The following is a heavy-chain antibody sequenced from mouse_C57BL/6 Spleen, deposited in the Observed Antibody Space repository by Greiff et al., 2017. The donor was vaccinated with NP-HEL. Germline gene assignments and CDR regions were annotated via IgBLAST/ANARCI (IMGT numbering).Heavy chain of an antibody. D-gene: IGHD1-1*01. V-gene: IGHV1-59*01. J-gene: IGHJ2*01. CDR1: GYTFTSYW. Sequence: QVQLQQPGAELVRPGTSVKLSCKASGYTFTSYWMHWVKQRPGQGLEWIGVIDPSDSYTNYNQKFKGKATLTVDTSPSTAYMQLSSLTSEDSAVYYCERRDITTVVATDYWGQGTTLTVSS. CDR3: ERRDITTVVATDY. CDR2: IDPSDSYT.